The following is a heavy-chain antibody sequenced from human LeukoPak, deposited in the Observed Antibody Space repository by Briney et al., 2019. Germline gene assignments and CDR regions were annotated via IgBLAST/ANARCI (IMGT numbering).Heavy chain of an antibody. J-gene: IGHJ6*02. D-gene: IGHD3-10*01. CDR1: GGSFSGYY. V-gene: IGHV4-34*01. CDR2: INHSGST. Sequence: SETLSLTCAVYGGSFSGYYWSWIRQPPGKGLEWIGEINHSGSTNYNPSLKSRVTISVDTSKNQFSLKLSSVTAADTAVYYCARGTRGVSFYYGMGVWGQGTTVTVSS. CDR3: ARGTRGVSFYYGMGV.